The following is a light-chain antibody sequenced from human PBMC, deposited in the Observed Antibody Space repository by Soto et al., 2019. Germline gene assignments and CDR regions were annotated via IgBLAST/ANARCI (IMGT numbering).Light chain of an antibody. CDR2: TAS. V-gene: IGKV1-12*01. CDR1: QSVSSW. J-gene: IGKJ4*01. CDR3: QQTYNCPDT. Sequence: DVPMTLSPSTLSASVGDTVLITCRASQSVSSWLAWYQQKPGKAPNLLIYTASTMQTGVPSRFSGSGSGTDFTLTISSLQTEDFATYYCQQTYNCPDTFGGGTKVDIK.